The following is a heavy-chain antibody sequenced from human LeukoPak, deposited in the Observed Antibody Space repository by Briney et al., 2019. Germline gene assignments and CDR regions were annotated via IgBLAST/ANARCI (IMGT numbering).Heavy chain of an antibody. CDR2: IYYSRST. D-gene: IGHD3-10*01. J-gene: IGHJ4*02. CDR3: ARSARYYGSGSYYNYDY. Sequence: SETLSLTCTVSGGSISGSSYYWGWIRQPPGKGLEWIGSIYYSRSTNYNPSLKSRVTISVDTSKNQFSLKLSSVTAADTAVYYCARSARYYGSGSYYNYDYWGQGTLVTVSS. CDR1: GGSISGSSYY. V-gene: IGHV4-39*07.